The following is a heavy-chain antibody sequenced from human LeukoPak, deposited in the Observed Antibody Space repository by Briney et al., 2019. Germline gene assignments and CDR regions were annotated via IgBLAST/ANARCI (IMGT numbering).Heavy chain of an antibody. CDR3: ARAIYYDILTGYEFDY. D-gene: IGHD3-9*01. CDR2: IYYSGST. J-gene: IGHJ4*02. Sequence: SETLSLTCTVSGGSISSYYWSWIRQPPGKGLEWIGYIYYSGSTNYNPSLKSRVTISVDTSKNQFSLKLSSVTAADTAVYYCARAIYYDILTGYEFDYWGQGTLVTVCS. CDR1: GGSISSYY. V-gene: IGHV4-59*01.